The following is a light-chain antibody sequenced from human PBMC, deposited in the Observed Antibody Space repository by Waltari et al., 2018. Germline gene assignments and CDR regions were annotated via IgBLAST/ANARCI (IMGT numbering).Light chain of an antibody. CDR1: HDIITD. CDR2: EAS. J-gene: IGKJ2*02. V-gene: IGKV1-6*01. Sequence: TQSPSSLSASVGHTVTISFPATHDIITDFSWYQQKPGKHPKLLIYEASSLPSGVPSRFSGSGSGTYFTLTISSLGPDDSATYYCQQDYSYPRTCGQGTILEV. CDR3: QQDYSYPRT.